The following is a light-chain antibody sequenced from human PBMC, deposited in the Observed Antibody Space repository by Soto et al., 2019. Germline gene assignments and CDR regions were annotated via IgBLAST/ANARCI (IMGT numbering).Light chain of an antibody. J-gene: IGKJ5*01. CDR2: GAS. CDR3: QQRHLWPIT. Sequence: EIVLTQSPGTLSLSPGERATLSCMASQSLSSSYLAWHQQKPGQAPRLLIYGASSRATGIPDRFSGSGSGTDFTLTISSLEPEDFAVYFCQQRHLWPITFGQGTRLEIK. V-gene: IGKV3D-20*02. CDR1: QSLSSSY.